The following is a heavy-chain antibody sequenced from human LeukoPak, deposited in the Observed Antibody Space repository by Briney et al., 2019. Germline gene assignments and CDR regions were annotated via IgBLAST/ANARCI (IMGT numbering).Heavy chain of an antibody. CDR3: ASLLIVYY. CDR2: ISYDGSNK. D-gene: IGHD2-21*01. V-gene: IGHV3-30-3*01. Sequence: GRSLRLSCAASGFTFSSYAMHWVRQAPGKGLEWVAVISYDGSNKYYADSVKGRFTISRGNSKNTLYPQMNSLRAEDTAVYYCASLLIVYYWGQGTLVTVSS. CDR1: GFTFSSYA. J-gene: IGHJ4*02.